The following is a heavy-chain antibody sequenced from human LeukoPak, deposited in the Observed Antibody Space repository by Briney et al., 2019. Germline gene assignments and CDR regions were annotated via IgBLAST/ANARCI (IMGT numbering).Heavy chain of an antibody. V-gene: IGHV3-23*01. CDR1: GFTFSNYG. CDR2: ITPDAGRT. D-gene: IGHD7-27*01. J-gene: IGHJ4*02. Sequence: GGSLRLSCAASGFTFSNYGMNWVRQAPGKGLEWVSGITPDAGRTYYADSVKGRFTIYRDNSKNTAYLQMNSLGAEDTAVYYCVQDWAWGAFGYWGQGTLVTVSS. CDR3: VQDWAWGAFGY.